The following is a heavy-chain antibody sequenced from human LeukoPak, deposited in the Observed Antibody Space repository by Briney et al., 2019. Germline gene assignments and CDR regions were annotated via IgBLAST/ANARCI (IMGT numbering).Heavy chain of an antibody. J-gene: IGHJ4*02. CDR1: GYTFTIYG. D-gene: IGHD3-9*01. Sequence: GASVKLSFNSSGYTFTIYGISWVRQAPGQGLGWMGWISAYNGNTNYAQKLQGRVTMTTDTSTSTAYMELRSLRSDETAVYYCAIGYFDWLGVYWGQGTMVTVSS. CDR2: ISAYNGNT. V-gene: IGHV1-18*01. CDR3: AIGYFDWLGVY.